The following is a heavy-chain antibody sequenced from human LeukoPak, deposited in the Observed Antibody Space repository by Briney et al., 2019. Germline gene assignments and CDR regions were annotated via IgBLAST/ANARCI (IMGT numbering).Heavy chain of an antibody. Sequence: GGSLRLSCAASGFTFSSYWMHWVRQAPGKGLEWVSSISWNSGSIGYADSVKGRFTISRDNAKNSLYLQMNSLRAEDTALYYCAKGPYSSGWSDWFDPWGQGTLVTVSS. D-gene: IGHD6-19*01. J-gene: IGHJ5*02. CDR1: GFTFSSYW. V-gene: IGHV3-9*01. CDR2: ISWNSGSI. CDR3: AKGPYSSGWSDWFDP.